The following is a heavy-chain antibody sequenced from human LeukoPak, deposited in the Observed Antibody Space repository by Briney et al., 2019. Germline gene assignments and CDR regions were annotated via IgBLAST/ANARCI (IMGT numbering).Heavy chain of an antibody. CDR1: GGSFSGYY. V-gene: IGHV4-34*01. CDR2: INHSGST. CDR3: ARGRKGRVPAAIRQYNWFDP. D-gene: IGHD2-2*01. Sequence: SETLSLTCAVYGGSFSGYYWSWIRQPPGKGLEWIGEINHSGSTNYNPSLKSRVTISVDTSKNQFSLKLSSVTAADTAVYYCARGRKGRVPAAIRQYNWFDPWGQGTLVTVSS. J-gene: IGHJ5*02.